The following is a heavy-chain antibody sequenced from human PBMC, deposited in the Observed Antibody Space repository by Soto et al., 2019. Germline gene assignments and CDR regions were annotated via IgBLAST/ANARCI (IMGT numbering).Heavy chain of an antibody. CDR3: ARAPLFLWFGESSNHYFDY. CDR2: ISSSSSTI. V-gene: IGHV3-48*01. Sequence: PGGALRLSCAASGFTFSSYSMKWVRQAPGKGLEWVSYISSSSSTIYYADSVKGRFTISRDNAKNSLYLQMNSLRAEDTAVYYCARAPLFLWFGESSNHYFDYRGQGTLVTVSS. J-gene: IGHJ4*02. CDR1: GFTFSSYS. D-gene: IGHD3-10*01.